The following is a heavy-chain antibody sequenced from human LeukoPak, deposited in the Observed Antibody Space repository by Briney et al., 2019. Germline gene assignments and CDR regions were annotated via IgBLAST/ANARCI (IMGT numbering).Heavy chain of an antibody. CDR3: ARLWPVAGYDAFDI. CDR2: LFYSGST. J-gene: IGHJ3*02. Sequence: SSETLSLTCSVSGGSISSYYWSWIRQPPGKGLEWIGYLFYSGSTNYNPSLKSRVTMSVDTSKNQFSLKLTSVTAADTAVYYCARLWPVAGYDAFDIWGHGTMVTVSS. D-gene: IGHD6-19*01. CDR1: GGSISSYY. V-gene: IGHV4-59*08.